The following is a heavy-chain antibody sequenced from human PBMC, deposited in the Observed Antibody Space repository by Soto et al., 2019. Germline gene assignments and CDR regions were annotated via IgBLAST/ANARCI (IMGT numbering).Heavy chain of an antibody. CDR2: INPYNGNT. CDR3: ARGPTSSRVDY. V-gene: IGHV1-18*01. J-gene: IGHJ4*02. D-gene: IGHD6-13*01. Sequence: ASVKVSCKTSGYTFTRHGINWVRQAPGQGLEWMGWINPYNGNTKYVQKVQGRVTMTTDTSTSTAYMELRSLRSDDTAVYYCARGPTSSRVDYWGQGTLVTVSS. CDR1: GYTFTRHG.